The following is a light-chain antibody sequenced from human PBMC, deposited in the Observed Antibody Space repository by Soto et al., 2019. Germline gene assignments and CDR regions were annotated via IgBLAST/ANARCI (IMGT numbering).Light chain of an antibody. CDR2: GAS. CDR1: QSVSSTY. V-gene: IGKV3-20*01. J-gene: IGKJ2*01. Sequence: EIVLTQSPGTLSLSPGERATLSCRASQSVSSTYLAWYQQKPGQAPRLLIYGASSRATGIPDRFSGSGSGTDFTITISNLEPEDFAVYYCQQYGGSPRYTFGQGTKLEIK. CDR3: QQYGGSPRYT.